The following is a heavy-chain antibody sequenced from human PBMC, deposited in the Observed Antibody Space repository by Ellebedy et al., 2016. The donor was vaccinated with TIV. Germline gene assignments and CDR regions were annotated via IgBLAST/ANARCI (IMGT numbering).Heavy chain of an antibody. Sequence: LRLXXTVSGGSISSGGYYWSWIRQHPGKGLEWIGYIYYSGSTYYNPSLKSRVSISVDTSKNQFSLKLSSVTAADTAVYYCARVLARSVGARDYWGQGTLVTVSS. CDR1: GGSISSGGYY. J-gene: IGHJ4*02. D-gene: IGHD3-10*01. V-gene: IGHV4-31*03. CDR2: IYYSGST. CDR3: ARVLARSVGARDY.